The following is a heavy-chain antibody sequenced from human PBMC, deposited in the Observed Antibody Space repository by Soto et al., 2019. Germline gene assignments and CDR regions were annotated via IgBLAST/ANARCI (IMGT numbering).Heavy chain of an antibody. D-gene: IGHD1-20*01. CDR3: AGGPSKVWDYYYYMDV. Sequence: SETLSLTCTVSGGSISSYYWSWIRQPPGKGLEWIGYIYYSGSTNYNPSLKSRVTISVDTSKNQFSLKLSSVTAADTAVYYCAGGPSKVWDYYYYMDVGGKGTRVTVPS. CDR1: GGSISSYY. CDR2: IYYSGST. V-gene: IGHV4-59*08. J-gene: IGHJ6*03.